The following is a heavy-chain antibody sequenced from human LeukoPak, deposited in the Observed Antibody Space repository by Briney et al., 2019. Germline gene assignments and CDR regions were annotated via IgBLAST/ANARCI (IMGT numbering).Heavy chain of an antibody. D-gene: IGHD4-11*01. J-gene: IGHJ6*03. CDR2: IWYDGSNK. V-gene: IGHV3-33*01. Sequence: PGRSLRLSCAASGFTFSSYGMHWVRQAPGKGLEGVAVIWYDGSNKYYADSVKGRFTISRDNSKNTLYLQMNSLRAEDTAVYYCARGTTVYYYYYYMDVWGKGTTVTVSS. CDR3: ARGTTVYYYYYYMDV. CDR1: GFTFSSYG.